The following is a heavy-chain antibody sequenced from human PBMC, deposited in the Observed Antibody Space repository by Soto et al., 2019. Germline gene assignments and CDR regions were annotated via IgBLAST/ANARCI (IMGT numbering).Heavy chain of an antibody. D-gene: IGHD3-22*01. CDR3: ARGGVDYYDSSGYYFSPYYFDY. Sequence: QLQLQESGSGLVKPSQTLSLTCAVSGGSISSGGYSWSWIRQPPGKGLEWIGYIYHSGSTYYNPSIKSRVTISVDRSKKQFSLKLSSVTAADTAVYYCARGGVDYYDSSGYYFSPYYFDYWGQGTLVTVSS. J-gene: IGHJ4*02. V-gene: IGHV4-30-2*01. CDR2: IYHSGST. CDR1: GGSISSGGYS.